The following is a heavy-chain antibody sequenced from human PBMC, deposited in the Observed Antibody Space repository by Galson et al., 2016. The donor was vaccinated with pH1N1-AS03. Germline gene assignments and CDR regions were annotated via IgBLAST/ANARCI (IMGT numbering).Heavy chain of an antibody. Sequence: QSGAEVKKPGESLRISCKGSGYSFTNYWINWVRQMPGKGLEWMGRFDPSDSHTSYSPSFQGHVTFSADKSINTAYLQWSSLKSSETAIYYCARRYSGFGFVYWGQGTLVTVSS. CDR2: FDPSDSHT. V-gene: IGHV5-10-1*01. J-gene: IGHJ4*02. D-gene: IGHD5-12*01. CDR1: GYSFTNYW. CDR3: ARRYSGFGFVY.